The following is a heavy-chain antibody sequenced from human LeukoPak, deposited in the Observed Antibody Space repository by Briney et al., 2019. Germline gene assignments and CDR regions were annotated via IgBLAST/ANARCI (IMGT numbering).Heavy chain of an antibody. D-gene: IGHD1/OR15-1a*01. CDR3: ARDSLPEQPSGYYYYYMDV. CDR2: ISYDGSNK. J-gene: IGHJ6*03. CDR1: GFTFSSYA. V-gene: IGHV3-30*04. Sequence: KAGGSLRLSCAASGFTFSSYAMHWVRQAPGKGLEWVAVISYDGSNKYYADSVKGRFTISTDNSKNTLYLQMNSLRAEDTAVYDCARDSLPEQPSGYYYYYMDVWGRGPTVTVSS.